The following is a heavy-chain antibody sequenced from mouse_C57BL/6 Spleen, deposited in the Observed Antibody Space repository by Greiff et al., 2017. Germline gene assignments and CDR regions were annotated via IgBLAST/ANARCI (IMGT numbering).Heavy chain of an antibody. D-gene: IGHD3-2*02. CDR3: TRWGSSGYVY. Sequence: QVQLQQSGAELVRPGASVTLSCKASGYTFTDYEMHWVKQTPVHGLEWIGAIDPETGGTAYNQKFKGKAILTADKSSSTAYMELRSLTSEDSAVYYCTRWGSSGYVYWGQGTTLTVSS. V-gene: IGHV1-15*01. CDR1: GYTFTDYE. J-gene: IGHJ2*01. CDR2: IDPETGGT.